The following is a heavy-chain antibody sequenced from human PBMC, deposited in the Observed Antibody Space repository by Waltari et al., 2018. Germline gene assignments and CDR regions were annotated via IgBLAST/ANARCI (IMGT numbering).Heavy chain of an antibody. D-gene: IGHD1-26*01. CDR2: IYYSGST. Sequence: QLQLQESGPGLVKPSETLSLTCTVSGGSISSSSYYWGWIRQPPGKGLEWIGSIYYSGSTYYNPSLKSRVTISVDTSKNQFSLKLSSVTAADTAVYYCARGVGATRRNWFDPWGQGTLVTVSS. CDR3: ARGVGATRRNWFDP. V-gene: IGHV4-39*01. J-gene: IGHJ5*02. CDR1: GGSISSSSYY.